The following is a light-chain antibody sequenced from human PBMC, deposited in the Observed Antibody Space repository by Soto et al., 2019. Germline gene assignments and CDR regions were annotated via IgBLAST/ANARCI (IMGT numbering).Light chain of an antibody. J-gene: IGKJ1*01. CDR2: AAS. Sequence: IQLTQSPSSLSATVGDRVTITCRASQGISNNLVWYQQKPGKAPNLLIYAASSLHSGVPSRFSGSGSGTDFTLTISSLQPEDFATYYCQQSFSSPPWTFGQGTKVDIK. V-gene: IGKV1-39*01. CDR1: QGISNN. CDR3: QQSFSSPPWT.